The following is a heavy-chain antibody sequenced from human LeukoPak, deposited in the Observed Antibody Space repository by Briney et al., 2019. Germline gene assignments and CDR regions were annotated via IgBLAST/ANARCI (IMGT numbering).Heavy chain of an antibody. J-gene: IGHJ4*02. D-gene: IGHD6-19*01. Sequence: GGSLRLSCAASGFTFSSYSMNWVRQAPGKGLEWVSSISSNSSYIYYADSVKGRFTISRDNAKNSLYLQMNSLRAEDTAVYYCARAAVAGTFDYWGQGTLVTVSS. CDR2: ISSNSSYI. CDR3: ARAAVAGTFDY. V-gene: IGHV3-21*01. CDR1: GFTFSSYS.